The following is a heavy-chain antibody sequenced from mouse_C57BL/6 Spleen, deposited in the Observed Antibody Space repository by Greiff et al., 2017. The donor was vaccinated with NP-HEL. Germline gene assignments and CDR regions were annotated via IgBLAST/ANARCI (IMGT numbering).Heavy chain of an antibody. V-gene: IGHV1-22*01. CDR1: GYTFTDYN. J-gene: IGHJ3*01. CDR2: INPNNGGT. CDR3: ARSGDSSGYAAWFAY. Sequence: DVKLQESGPELVKPGASVKMSCKASGYTFTDYNMHWVKQSHGKSLEWIGYINPNNGGTSYNQKFKGKATLTVNKSSSTAYMELRSLTSEDSAVYYCARSGDSSGYAAWFAYWGQGTLVTVSA. D-gene: IGHD3-2*02.